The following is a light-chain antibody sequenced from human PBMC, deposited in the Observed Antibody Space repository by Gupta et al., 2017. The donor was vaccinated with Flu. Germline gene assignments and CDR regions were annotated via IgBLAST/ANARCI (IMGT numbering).Light chain of an antibody. V-gene: IGKV1-5*03. CDR3: QQYNNGSPT. J-gene: IGKJ2*01. CDR1: HFIDTW. CDR2: KTS. Sequence: DVQMTQSPSILSASVGDRVTITCRASHFIDTWLAWYQQKPGKVPKLLMYKTSILESEVPSSFSGSGSGTEFTLTITSLQPDDFATYYCQQYNNGSPTFGQGTXLEI.